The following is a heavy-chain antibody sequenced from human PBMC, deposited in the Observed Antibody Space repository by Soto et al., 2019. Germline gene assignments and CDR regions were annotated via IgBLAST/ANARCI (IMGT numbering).Heavy chain of an antibody. J-gene: IGHJ4*01. CDR3: ATDPGYSSRWYYFAY. CDR1: GYTLTELS. D-gene: IGHD6-13*01. V-gene: IGHV1-24*01. Sequence: ASVKVSCKVSGYTLTELSMHWVRQAPGKGLEWMGGFDPEDGETIYAQKFQGRVTMTEDTSTDTAYMELSSLRSEDTAVYYCATDPGYSSRWYYFAYWGHGTLVTGSS. CDR2: FDPEDGET.